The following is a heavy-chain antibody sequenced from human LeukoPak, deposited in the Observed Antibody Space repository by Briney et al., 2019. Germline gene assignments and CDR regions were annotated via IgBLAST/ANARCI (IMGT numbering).Heavy chain of an antibody. V-gene: IGHV3-30-3*01. CDR2: ISYDGIQK. Sequence: GGSLRLSCAASGFTFSSYAMHWVRQAPGKGLEWVAVISYDGIQKYYADSVKGRFTISRDNSKNTLYLQINSLRAEDTAVYYCARDGIAVAGTYYYGMDVWGQGTTVTVSS. CDR1: GFTFSSYA. D-gene: IGHD6-19*01. CDR3: ARDGIAVAGTYYYGMDV. J-gene: IGHJ6*02.